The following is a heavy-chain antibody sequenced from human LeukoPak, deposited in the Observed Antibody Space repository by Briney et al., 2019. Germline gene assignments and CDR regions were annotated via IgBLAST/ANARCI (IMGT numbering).Heavy chain of an antibody. CDR3: ARHNVAAADYYFDY. CDR1: GESFSGYY. CDR2: INHSGSA. J-gene: IGHJ4*02. V-gene: IGHV4-34*01. Sequence: SETLSLTCAVYGESFSGYYWSWIRQPPGKGLEWIGDINHSGSANYNPSLKSRVTMSVDTSKNQFSLKLSSVTAADTAVYYCARHNVAAADYYFDYWGQGTLVTVSS. D-gene: IGHD6-13*01.